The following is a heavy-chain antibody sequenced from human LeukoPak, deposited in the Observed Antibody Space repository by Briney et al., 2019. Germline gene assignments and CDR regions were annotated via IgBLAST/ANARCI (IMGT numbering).Heavy chain of an antibody. J-gene: IGHJ6*02. CDR1: GYTFTTYD. D-gene: IGHD3-9*01. V-gene: IGHV1-8*01. CDR3: DLVNRNYYYYGMDV. CDR2: MNPNSGNT. Sequence: ASVKVSCKASGYTFTTYDINWVRQATGQGLEWMGWMNPNSGNTGYAQKFQGRVTMTRSTSISTAYMELSSLRSEDTAVYYCDLVNRNYYYYGMDVWGQGTTVTVSS.